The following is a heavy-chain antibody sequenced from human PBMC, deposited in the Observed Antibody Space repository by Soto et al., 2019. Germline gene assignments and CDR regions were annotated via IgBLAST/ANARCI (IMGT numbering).Heavy chain of an antibody. V-gene: IGHV3-23*01. J-gene: IGHJ4*02. CDR1: GFTFSSYA. Sequence: EVQLLESGGGLVQPGGSLRLSCAASGFTFSSYAMSWVRQAPGKGLEWVSAISGSGGSTYYGDSVKGRFTISRDNSKNTLYLQMNSLRAEDTAVYYCAKLSDMYVVVIHCDYWGQGTLVTVSS. D-gene: IGHD3-22*01. CDR3: AKLSDMYVVVIHCDY. CDR2: ISGSGGST.